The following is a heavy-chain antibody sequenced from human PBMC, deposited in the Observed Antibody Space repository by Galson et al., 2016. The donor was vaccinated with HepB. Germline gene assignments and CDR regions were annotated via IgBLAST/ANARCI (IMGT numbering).Heavy chain of an antibody. CDR1: GFTFSDYY. D-gene: IGHD3-3*01. V-gene: IGHV3-11*06. CDR3: AARGGYYAIYFYGMDV. Sequence: SLRLSCAASGFTFSDYYMTWIRQAPGKGLEWVSYIGTDSSYTVYADSVKGRFTISRDNAENSVYLQMNRLTAEDSGFYYCAARGGYYAIYFYGMDVWGQGTSVTVSS. J-gene: IGHJ6*02. CDR2: IGTDSSYT.